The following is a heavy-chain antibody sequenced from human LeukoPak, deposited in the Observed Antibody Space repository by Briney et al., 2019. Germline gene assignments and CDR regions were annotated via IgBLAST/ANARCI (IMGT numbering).Heavy chain of an antibody. CDR2: VYYSGST. CDR1: GGSISSYF. CDR3: ARVLDLSKRGLDAFDI. Sequence: PETLSLTCTVSGGSISSYFWSWIRQPPGKGLEWIGYVYYSGSTNYNPSLKSRVTISVDTSKKQFSLKLSSATAADTAVYYCARVLDLSKRGLDAFDIWGQGTMVTVSS. V-gene: IGHV4-59*01. D-gene: IGHD3-16*01. J-gene: IGHJ3*02.